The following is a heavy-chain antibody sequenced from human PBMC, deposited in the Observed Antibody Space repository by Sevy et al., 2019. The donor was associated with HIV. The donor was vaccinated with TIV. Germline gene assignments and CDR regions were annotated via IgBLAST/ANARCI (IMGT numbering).Heavy chain of an antibody. Sequence: GGSLRLSCAASGFIFSSYSMNWVRQAPGKGLEWISYISDSSSPRYYADSVKGRFTISRDNAKNSLYLQMNSLTAEDTAVYYCARGLGALPGYYYAMDVSGQGTSVTVSS. J-gene: IGHJ6*02. CDR1: GFIFSSYS. D-gene: IGHD6-6*01. CDR2: ISDSSSPR. V-gene: IGHV3-48*01. CDR3: ARGLGALPGYYYAMDV.